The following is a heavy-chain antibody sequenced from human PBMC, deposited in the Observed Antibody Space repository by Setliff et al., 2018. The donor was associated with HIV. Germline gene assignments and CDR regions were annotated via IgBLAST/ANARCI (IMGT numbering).Heavy chain of an antibody. CDR1: GYTFTSYA. D-gene: IGHD3-10*01. CDR2: INTGNGDT. CDR3: ARSQINLVRGVVHYFDY. V-gene: IGHV1-3*03. J-gene: IGHJ4*02. Sequence: GASVKVSCKASGYTFTSYAMHWVRQAPGQRLEWAGWINTGNGDTKYSQDFQGRVTISRDTSASTAHMELSSLRSEDMAVYYCARSQINLVRGVVHYFDYWGQGTLVTVS.